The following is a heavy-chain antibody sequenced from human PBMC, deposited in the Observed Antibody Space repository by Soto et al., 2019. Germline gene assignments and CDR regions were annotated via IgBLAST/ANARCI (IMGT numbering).Heavy chain of an antibody. V-gene: IGHV3-48*01. J-gene: IGHJ4*02. Sequence: EVQLVESGGGLVQPGGSLRLSCAASGFTFSSYSMNWVLQAPGKGLERVSYISSYSTTIYYADSVKGRFTTSRDNARNSLYLQMNGLRAEDTAVYYCARHVGGDYWGQGTLVTVSS. CDR3: ARHVGGDY. CDR1: GFTFSSYS. D-gene: IGHD3-16*01. CDR2: ISSYSTTI.